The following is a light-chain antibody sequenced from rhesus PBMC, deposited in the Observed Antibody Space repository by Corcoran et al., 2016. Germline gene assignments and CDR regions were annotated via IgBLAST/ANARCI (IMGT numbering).Light chain of an antibody. CDR2: ADD. J-gene: IGLJ6*01. CDR3: QVWDSSSKGAG. CDR1: NIGSKN. V-gene: IGLV3-25*02. Sequence: SYELTQPHSVSAASGQTARITCGGDNIGSKNVHWYQQKPPQAPVLVIYADDKRPSGIPEGFSGSKSGNTATLTISRVEAGDEADYYCQVWDSSSKGAGVGSGTKLTVL.